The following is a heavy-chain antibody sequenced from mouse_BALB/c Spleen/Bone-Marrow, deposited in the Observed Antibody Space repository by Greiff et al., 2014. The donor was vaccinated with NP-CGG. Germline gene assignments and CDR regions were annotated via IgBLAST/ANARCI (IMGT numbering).Heavy chain of an antibody. CDR1: GYSFTSYW. Sequence: QVQLQQSGPQLVRPGASVKKSCKASGYSFTSYWMPWVKQRPGQGLEWIGMIDPSDSETRLNQKFKDKATLTVDKSSSTAYMQLSSPTSEDSAVYYCAREGDYYGSSAYWGQGTLVTVSA. V-gene: IGHV1S127*01. D-gene: IGHD1-1*01. CDR2: IDPSDSET. J-gene: IGHJ3*01. CDR3: AREGDYYGSSAY.